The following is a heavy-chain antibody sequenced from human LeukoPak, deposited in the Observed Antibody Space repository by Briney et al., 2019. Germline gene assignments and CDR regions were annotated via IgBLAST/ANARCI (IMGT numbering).Heavy chain of an antibody. CDR2: MNPNSGNT. V-gene: IGHV1-8*01. D-gene: IGHD3-9*01. J-gene: IGHJ3*02. Sequence: ASVKVSCKASGYTFTSYDIHWVRQATGQGLEWMGWMNPNSGNTGYAQKFQGRVTMTRNTSISTAYMELSSLRSEDTAVYYCARSPMRRDILTGPAFDIWGQGTMVTVSS. CDR1: GYTFTSYD. CDR3: ARSPMRRDILTGPAFDI.